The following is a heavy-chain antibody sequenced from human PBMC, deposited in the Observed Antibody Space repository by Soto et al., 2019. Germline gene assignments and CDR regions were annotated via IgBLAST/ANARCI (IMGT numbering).Heavy chain of an antibody. D-gene: IGHD2-2*01. CDR2: INHSGST. Sequence: QVQLQQWGAGLLKPSETLSLTCAVYGGSFSGYYWSWIRQPPGKGLEWIGEINHSGSTNYNPSLKSRVTISVDTSKNQCSLKLSSVTAADTAVYYCARSVVVPAASGTYYYYYGMDVWGQGTTVTVSS. CDR3: ARSVVVPAASGTYYYYYGMDV. J-gene: IGHJ6*02. CDR1: GGSFSGYY. V-gene: IGHV4-34*01.